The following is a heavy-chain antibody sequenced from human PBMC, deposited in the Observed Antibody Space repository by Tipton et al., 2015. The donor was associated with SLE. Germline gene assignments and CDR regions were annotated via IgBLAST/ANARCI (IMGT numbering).Heavy chain of an antibody. J-gene: IGHJ3*02. CDR1: GFTFTSSA. CDR2: IVVGSGNT. Sequence: QLVQSGPEVKKPGTSVKFSCKASGFTFTSSAMQWVRQARGQRLEWIGWIVVGSGNTNYAQKFQERVTITRDMSTSTAYMELTSLGSEDTAVFYCAADGGGAGVFGVVGLAFDIWGQGTMVTVSS. CDR3: AADGGGAGVFGVVGLAFDI. D-gene: IGHD3-3*01. V-gene: IGHV1-58*02.